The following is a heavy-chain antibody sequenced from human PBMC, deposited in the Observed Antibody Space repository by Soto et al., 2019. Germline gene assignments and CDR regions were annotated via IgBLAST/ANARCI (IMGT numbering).Heavy chain of an antibody. J-gene: IGHJ3*02. CDR1: GFIFSPYG. CDR3: ARAPRMDPFDI. V-gene: IGHV3-33*01. CDR2: IRNDGSDK. Sequence: PGGSLRLSCAASGFIFSPYGIHWVRQAPGKGLEWVALIRNDGSDKYYAESVTGRFTISRDNSKNTVYLQMNSLRAEDTALYFCARAPRMDPFDIWGQGTMVTV.